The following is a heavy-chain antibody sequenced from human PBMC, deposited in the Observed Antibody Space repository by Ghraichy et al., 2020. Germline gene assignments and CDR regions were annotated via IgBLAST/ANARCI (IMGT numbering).Heavy chain of an antibody. V-gene: IGHV4-59*01. CDR2: IYYSGST. CDR3: ASIGGSGVRDY. CDR1: GGSISSYY. D-gene: IGHD6-25*01. J-gene: IGHJ4*02. Sequence: SQTLSLTCTVSGGSISSYYWSWIRQPPGKGLEWIGYIYYSGSTNYNPSLKSRVTISVDTSKNQFSLKLSSVTAADTAVYYCASIGGSGVRDYWGQGTLVTVSS.